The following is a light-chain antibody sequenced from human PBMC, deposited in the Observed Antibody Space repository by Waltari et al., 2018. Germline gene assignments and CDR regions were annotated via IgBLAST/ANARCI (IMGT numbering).Light chain of an antibody. Sequence: QSALTQPASVSGSPGQSITISCTGTSSDVGNYKRVSWYQQHPGKAPKLMSYAGSKRPSGVSDRFSGSKSGHMASLTISCLQPEDEAEYFCSSYAGSSKGVFGGGTKVTVL. CDR2: AGS. CDR3: SSYAGSSKGV. V-gene: IGLV2-23*01. J-gene: IGLJ2*01. CDR1: SSDVGNYKR.